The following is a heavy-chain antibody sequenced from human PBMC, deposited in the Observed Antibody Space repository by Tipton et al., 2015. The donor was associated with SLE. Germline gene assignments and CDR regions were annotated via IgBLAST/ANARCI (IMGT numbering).Heavy chain of an antibody. Sequence: TLSLTCTVSGGSISSYYWSWIRQPPGKGLEWIGYIYYSGSTNYNPSLKSRVTISVGTSKNQFSLKLSSVIAADTAVYYCARAGEGSAKRSGIAVAGIDYWGQGTLVTVSS. J-gene: IGHJ4*02. V-gene: IGHV4-59*01. D-gene: IGHD6-19*01. CDR1: GGSISSYY. CDR3: ARAGEGSAKRSGIAVAGIDY. CDR2: IYYSGST.